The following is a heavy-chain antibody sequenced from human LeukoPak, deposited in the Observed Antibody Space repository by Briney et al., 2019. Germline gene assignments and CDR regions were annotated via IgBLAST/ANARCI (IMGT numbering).Heavy chain of an antibody. CDR1: GFPFSSYA. CDR2: ISGSGGST. V-gene: IGHV3-23*01. D-gene: IGHD3-3*01. J-gene: IGHJ4*02. CDR3: ARNLWYYDFWSGFFSTIDY. Sequence: GGSLRLSCAASGFPFSSYAMSWVRQAPGKGLEWVSAISGSGGSTYYADSVKGRFTISGDNSKNTLYLQMNSLRAEDTAVYYCARNLWYYDFWSGFFSTIDYWGQGTLVTVSS.